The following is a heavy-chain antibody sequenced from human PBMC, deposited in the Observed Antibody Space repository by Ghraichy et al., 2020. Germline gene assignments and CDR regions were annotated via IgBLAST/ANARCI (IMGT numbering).Heavy chain of an antibody. V-gene: IGHV3-33*01. CDR1: GFTFSSYG. CDR2: IWYDGSNK. CDR3: ARDGMWAQGFDI. J-gene: IGHJ3*02. D-gene: IGHD1-1*01. Sequence: GGSLRLSCAASGFTFSSYGMHWVRQAPGKGLEWVAVIWYDGSNKYYADSVKGRFTISRDNSKNTLYLQMNSLRAEDTAVYYCARDGMWAQGFDIWGQGTMVTVSS.